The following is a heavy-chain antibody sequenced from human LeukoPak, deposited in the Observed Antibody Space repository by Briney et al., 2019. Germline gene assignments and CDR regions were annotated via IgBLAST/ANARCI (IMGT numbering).Heavy chain of an antibody. CDR1: GFAFSRYS. Sequence: GSLRLSCAASGFAFSRYSMNWVRQAPGKGLEWVASINSDSLYIYYADSVKGRFTISRDNAKNSLYLQMNSLRAEDTAVYYCAELGITMIGGVWGKGTTVTISS. J-gene: IGHJ6*04. V-gene: IGHV3-21*01. CDR2: INSDSLYI. CDR3: AELGITMIGGV. D-gene: IGHD3-10*02.